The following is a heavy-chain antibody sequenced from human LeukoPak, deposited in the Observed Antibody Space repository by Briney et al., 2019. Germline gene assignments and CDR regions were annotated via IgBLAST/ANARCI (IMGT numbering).Heavy chain of an antibody. J-gene: IGHJ5*02. V-gene: IGHV4-34*01. CDR3: ARLRGYSYGFSLGWFDP. Sequence: SETLSLTCAVYGGSFSGYYWSWIRQPPGKGLEWIGEINHSGSTNYNPSLKSRVTISVDTSKNQFSLKLSPVTAADTAVYYCARLRGYSYGFSLGWFDPWGQGTLVTVSS. D-gene: IGHD5-18*01. CDR2: INHSGST. CDR1: GGSFSGYY.